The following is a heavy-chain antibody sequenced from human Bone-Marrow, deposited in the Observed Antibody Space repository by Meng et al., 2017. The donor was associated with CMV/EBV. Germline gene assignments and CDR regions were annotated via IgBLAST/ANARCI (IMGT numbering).Heavy chain of an antibody. CDR1: GGSISSYY. CDR2: VSHTGST. J-gene: IGHJ4*02. V-gene: IGHV4-59*01. D-gene: IGHD5-18*01. CDR3: AGGTAPLPGY. Sequence: SETLSLTCTVSGGSISSYYWSWIRQPPGKGLEWLGFVSHTGSTNYNPSLKSRLSISIDTSKHHFSLVLRILSAADTAVYYCAGGTAPLPGYWGQGTLVTVSS.